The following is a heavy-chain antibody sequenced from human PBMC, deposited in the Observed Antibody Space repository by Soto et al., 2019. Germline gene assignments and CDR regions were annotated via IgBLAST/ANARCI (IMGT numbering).Heavy chain of an antibody. CDR3: ANPGVGATRFRFDY. D-gene: IGHD1-26*01. V-gene: IGHV3-66*01. J-gene: IGHJ4*02. CDR2: IFSDGST. CDR1: GFTVSTNY. Sequence: PGGSLRLSCAASGFTVSTNYLNWVRQAPGRGLEWVSIIFSDGSTYYADSVKGRFTISRDKSKNTLYLQMNSLRAEDTAVYYCANPGVGATRFRFDYWGQGTLVTVSS.